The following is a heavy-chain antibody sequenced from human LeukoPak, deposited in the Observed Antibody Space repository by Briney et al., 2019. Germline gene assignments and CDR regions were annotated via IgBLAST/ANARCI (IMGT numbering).Heavy chain of an antibody. CDR3: ARDLGSGSYYVWFDP. J-gene: IGHJ5*02. D-gene: IGHD3-10*01. CDR2: IYYSGRT. V-gene: IGHV4-59*01. CDR1: GASISSYY. Sequence: PSETLSLTCTVSGASISSYYWSWIRQPPGKGLEWIGYIYYSGRTNYNPSLKSRVTMSLDTAKNQFSLKLSSVTAADTAVYYCARDLGSGSYYVWFDPWGQGTLVTVSS.